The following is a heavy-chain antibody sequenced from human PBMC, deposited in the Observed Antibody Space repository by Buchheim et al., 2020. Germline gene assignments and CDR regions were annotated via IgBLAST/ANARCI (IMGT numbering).Heavy chain of an antibody. CDR2: IRSKAESYAN. Sequence: EVQLVESGGGLVQPGGSLKLSCAASGFTFSGSAIHWVRQASEKGLEWVGRIRSKAESYANADAAGGRGRFTFSRDDAKKKAFLQMNSLKTEDTAVYYCTSHDYRDYWGQGTL. J-gene: IGHJ4*02. CDR3: TSHDYRDY. CDR1: GFTFSGSA. D-gene: IGHD4-11*01. V-gene: IGHV3-73*01.